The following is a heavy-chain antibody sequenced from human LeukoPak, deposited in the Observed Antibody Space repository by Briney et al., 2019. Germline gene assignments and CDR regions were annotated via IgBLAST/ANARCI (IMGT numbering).Heavy chain of an antibody. D-gene: IGHD4-23*01. Sequence: GGSLRLSCVDSGGAVGSNYMSWVRQAPGKGLEWVSSISSRSKYIYYADSVKGRFTISRDNAKNSLFLQMNSLRVEDTADYYCARDDYGGQSGDYWGQGTLVTVSS. CDR2: ISSRSKYI. CDR3: ARDDYGGQSGDY. V-gene: IGHV3-21*01. J-gene: IGHJ4*02. CDR1: GGAVGSNY.